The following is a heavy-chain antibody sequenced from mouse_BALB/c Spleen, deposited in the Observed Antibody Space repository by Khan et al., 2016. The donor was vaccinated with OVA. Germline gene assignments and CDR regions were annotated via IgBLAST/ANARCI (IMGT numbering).Heavy chain of an antibody. Sequence: VQLKQSGAELVKPGASVNLSCSASGFNIKDTYIHWVKQRPEQGLEWIGRIDPPNDDSKFGPKFQDKATLTADTSSNTAYLQLTSLTSEDTAVYYGATRNGNPFAYWGQGTLVSVSA. D-gene: IGHD2-1*01. CDR2: IDPPNDDS. CDR1: GFNIKDTY. CDR3: ATRNGNPFAY. V-gene: IGHV14-3*02. J-gene: IGHJ3*01.